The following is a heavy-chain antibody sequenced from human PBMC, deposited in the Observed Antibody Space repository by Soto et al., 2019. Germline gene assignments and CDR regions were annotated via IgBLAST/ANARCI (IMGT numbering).Heavy chain of an antibody. Sequence: SVKASCKASVGTFNIYTIIWVRQDTGQGLEWMGRIIPILGIANYAQKFQGRVTITADKSTSTAYMELSSLRSEDTAVYYCARTVDYSADAFDIWGQGTMVTVSS. CDR2: IIPILGIA. J-gene: IGHJ3*02. CDR1: VGTFNIYT. D-gene: IGHD4-17*01. V-gene: IGHV1-69*02. CDR3: ARTVDYSADAFDI.